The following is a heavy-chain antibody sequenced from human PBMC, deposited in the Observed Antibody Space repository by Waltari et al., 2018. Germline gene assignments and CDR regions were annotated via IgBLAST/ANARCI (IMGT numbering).Heavy chain of an antibody. Sequence: QVQLQESGPGLVKPSETLSLTCTVSGGSISSYYWSWIRQPPGKGLEWIGYIYYSGSTNYNPSLKGRVTISVDTDKTQFSLKLSSVTAADTAVYYCARAQSLAYCGGDCYPGVFDYWGQGTLVTVSS. CDR1: GGSISSYY. CDR2: IYYSGST. CDR3: ARAQSLAYCGGDCYPGVFDY. J-gene: IGHJ4*02. V-gene: IGHV4-59*01. D-gene: IGHD2-21*02.